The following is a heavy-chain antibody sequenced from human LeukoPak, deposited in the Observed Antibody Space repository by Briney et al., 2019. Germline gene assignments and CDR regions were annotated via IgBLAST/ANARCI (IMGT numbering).Heavy chain of an antibody. V-gene: IGHV4-61*05. CDR2: IYYSGST. Sequence: SETLSLTCNVSGDSISSSDFSWDWIRQPPGKGLEWIGYIYYSGSTNYNPSLKSRVTISVDTSKNQFSLKLSSVTAADTAVYYCARRSSGKVNWFDPWGQGTLVTVSS. CDR3: ARRSSGKVNWFDP. CDR1: GDSISSSDFS. J-gene: IGHJ5*02. D-gene: IGHD1-26*01.